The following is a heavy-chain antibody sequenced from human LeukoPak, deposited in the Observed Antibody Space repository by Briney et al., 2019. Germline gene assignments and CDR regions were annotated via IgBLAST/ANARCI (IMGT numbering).Heavy chain of an antibody. J-gene: IGHJ6*02. CDR2: MSPNSGNT. CDR3: ARGRAGPLYYYYYGMDV. CDR1: GYTFTSYD. V-gene: IGHV1-8*01. Sequence: GASVKVSCKASGYTFTSYDINWVRQATGQGLEWMGWMSPNSGNTGYAQKFQGRVTMTRNTSISTAYMELSSLRSEDTAVYYCARGRAGPLYYYYYGMDVWGQGTTVTVSS.